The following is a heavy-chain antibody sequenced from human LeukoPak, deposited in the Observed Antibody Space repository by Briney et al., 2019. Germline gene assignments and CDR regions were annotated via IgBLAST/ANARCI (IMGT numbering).Heavy chain of an antibody. D-gene: IGHD3-22*01. CDR3: ARGKYDSGGYYLDY. V-gene: IGHV4-34*01. CDR2: INHSGSI. Sequence: PSETLSLTCAVYGESFRGYYWSWLRQPPGKGLTWIGEINHSGSINYNPSLKSRVTISLDTSKSQFSLKLSSVTAADTAVYYCARGKYDSGGYYLDYWGQGTLVTVSS. J-gene: IGHJ4*02. CDR1: GESFRGYY.